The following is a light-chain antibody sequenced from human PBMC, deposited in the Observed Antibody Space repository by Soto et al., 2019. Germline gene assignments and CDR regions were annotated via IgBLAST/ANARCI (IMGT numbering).Light chain of an antibody. CDR3: QQSDT. J-gene: IGKJ2*01. CDR2: DAT. CDR1: QDISNY. V-gene: IGKV1-33*01. Sequence: DIPMTQSPSSLSASVGDRVTITCQASQDISNYLNWYQQKPGQPPKLLIYDATNLETGVPSRFSGSGAGTDFSFTISSLQPEDIATYYCQQSDTFGEGTKLEIK.